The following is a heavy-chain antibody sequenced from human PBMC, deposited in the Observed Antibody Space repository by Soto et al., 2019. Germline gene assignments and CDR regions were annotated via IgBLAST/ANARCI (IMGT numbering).Heavy chain of an antibody. D-gene: IGHD4-17*01. J-gene: IGHJ5*02. Sequence: QVQLVQSGAEVKKPGASVKVSCKASGYTFTGYYMHWVRQAPGQGLEWMGWINPKSGGTNYAQKFQGWVTMTRDTSISTAYMELSRLRSDDTAVYYCARGPTPHYSEYGFVSRWFDPWGQGTLVTVSS. V-gene: IGHV1-2*04. CDR1: GYTFTGYY. CDR2: INPKSGGT. CDR3: ARGPTPHYSEYGFVSRWFDP.